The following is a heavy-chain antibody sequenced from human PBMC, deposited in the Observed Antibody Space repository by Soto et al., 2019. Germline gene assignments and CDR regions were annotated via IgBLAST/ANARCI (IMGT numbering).Heavy chain of an antibody. CDR1: GGSINSYY. CDR2: IDYSGRT. Sequence: QVQLQESGPGLVKVSETLSLTCTVSGGSINSYYWSWIRQPPGKGLEWVADIDYSGRTNYNPSLKSRLTISVDTSKNQLSLKVRSVTAAATAVYYCAREIRLVGVTGWFDPWGQGTLVTVSS. CDR3: AREIRLVGVTGWFDP. V-gene: IGHV4-59*01. J-gene: IGHJ5*02. D-gene: IGHD1-26*01.